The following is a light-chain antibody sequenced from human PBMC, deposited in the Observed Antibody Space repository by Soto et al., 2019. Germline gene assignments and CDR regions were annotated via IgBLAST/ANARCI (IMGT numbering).Light chain of an antibody. V-gene: IGKV2-24*01. CDR3: LHLTPVPYT. Sequence: DVVLTQPPLSSPVSLGQPASISCRSSQSLVTADGHTFLSWLQQRPGQPPRVLIYKVSNRFSGVADTFSGSGAGTDFTLKISRVEAEDVGIYYCLHLTPVPYTFGRGTKLEIK. CDR2: KVS. CDR1: QSLVTADGHTF. J-gene: IGKJ2*01.